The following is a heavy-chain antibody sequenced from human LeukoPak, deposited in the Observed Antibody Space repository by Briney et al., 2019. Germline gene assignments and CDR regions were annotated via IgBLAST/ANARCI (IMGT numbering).Heavy chain of an antibody. CDR3: ARYRMNDYVWGSYHYFDY. D-gene: IGHD3-16*02. CDR1: GGSISSDY. Sequence: SETLSLTCTVSGGSISSDYWSWIRQPPGKGLEWIGYIYYSGSTNYNPSLKGRVTISVDTSKNQLSLKLSSVTAADTAVYYCARYRMNDYVWGSYHYFDYWGQGTLVTVSS. CDR2: IYYSGST. V-gene: IGHV4-59*08. J-gene: IGHJ4*02.